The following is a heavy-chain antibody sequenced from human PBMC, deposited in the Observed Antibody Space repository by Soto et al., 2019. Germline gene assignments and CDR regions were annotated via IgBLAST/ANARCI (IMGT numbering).Heavy chain of an antibody. CDR1: GFIFSDYA. CDR3: AKGTRQSCSGATCYPFDY. D-gene: IGHD2-2*01. J-gene: IGHJ4*02. CDR2: FTGTSGHT. Sequence: EVQLLESGGDLVQPGGSLRLSCTASGFIFSDYAMNWVRQAPGKRLEWVSSFTGTSGHTYYADSVKGRFTISRDNSKNTVYLQMSSLRAEDTAVYYCAKGTRQSCSGATCYPFDYWGQGTLVAVSS. V-gene: IGHV3-23*01.